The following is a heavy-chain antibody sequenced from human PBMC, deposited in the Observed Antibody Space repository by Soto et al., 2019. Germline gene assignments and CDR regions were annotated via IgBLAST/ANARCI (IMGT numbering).Heavy chain of an antibody. CDR2: ISYDGSNK. D-gene: IGHD3-3*01. V-gene: IGHV3-30-3*01. CDR1: GFTFSSYA. J-gene: IGHJ6*02. Sequence: VGSLRLSCAASGFTFSSYAMHWVRQAPGKGLEWVAVISYDGSNKYYADSVKGRFTISRDNSKNTLYLQMNSLRAEDTAVYYCARDGGYYYYYGMDVWGQGTTVTVSS. CDR3: ARDGGYYYYYGMDV.